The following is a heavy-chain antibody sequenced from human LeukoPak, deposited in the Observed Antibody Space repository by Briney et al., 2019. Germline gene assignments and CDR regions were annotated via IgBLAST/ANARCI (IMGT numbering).Heavy chain of an antibody. CDR3: ARDGEAAAGPNWFDP. J-gene: IGHJ5*02. Sequence: GASVKVSCKASGYTFTGSYMHWVRQAPGQGLEWMGWINPNSGGTNYAQKFQGRVTMTRDTSIGTAYMELSRLRSDDTAVYYCARDGEAAAGPNWFDPWGQGTLVTVSS. V-gene: IGHV1-2*02. D-gene: IGHD6-13*01. CDR1: GYTFTGSY. CDR2: INPNSGGT.